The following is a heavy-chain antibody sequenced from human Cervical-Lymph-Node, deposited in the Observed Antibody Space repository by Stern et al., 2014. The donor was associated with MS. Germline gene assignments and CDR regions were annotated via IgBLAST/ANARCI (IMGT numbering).Heavy chain of an antibody. Sequence: EVQLVESGGGLVQPGGSLRLSCAASGFTFSAHSMDWVRQAPGKGLEWVGRARSKASSYTTEYAASVKGRFTMSRDDSKNSLYLQMNSLKTEDTAVYYCARVKERIIAYSSGWSESLDCWGQGTLVTVSS. V-gene: IGHV3-72*01. CDR1: GFTFSAHS. D-gene: IGHD6-19*01. CDR2: ARSKASSYTT. J-gene: IGHJ4*02. CDR3: ARVKERIIAYSSGWSESLDC.